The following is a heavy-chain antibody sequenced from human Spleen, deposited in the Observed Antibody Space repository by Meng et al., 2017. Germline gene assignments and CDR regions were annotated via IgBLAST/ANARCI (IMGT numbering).Heavy chain of an antibody. D-gene: IGHD3-22*01. Sequence: GGSLRLSCEGSGFTFSNAYMTWVRQVPGKRLEWVGRIKSKPDGETIDYAAPVKGRFTISRDDSKNTVYLQMNSLKSEDTAVYYCITEYDSSGYSWTFDYWGQGTLVTVSS. CDR2: IKSKPDGETI. J-gene: IGHJ4*02. CDR1: GFTFSNAY. CDR3: ITEYDSSGYSWTFDY. V-gene: IGHV3-15*01.